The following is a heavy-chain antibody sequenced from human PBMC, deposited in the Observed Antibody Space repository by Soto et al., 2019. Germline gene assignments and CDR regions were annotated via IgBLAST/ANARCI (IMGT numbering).Heavy chain of an antibody. CDR2: INRSGST. V-gene: IGHV4-34*01. CDR3: ARGRSITICGLVRGYLDY. J-gene: IGHJ4*02. D-gene: IGHD3-3*01. CDR1: VGSFSGYY. Sequence: SETLSLTCAVYVGSFSGYYWSLIRQRPGKGLECIGEINRSGSTNYNPSLKSRVTISVDTSKNQFSLKLSSVTAEDMAVYYCARGRSITICGLVRGYLDYWGQANRVTVS.